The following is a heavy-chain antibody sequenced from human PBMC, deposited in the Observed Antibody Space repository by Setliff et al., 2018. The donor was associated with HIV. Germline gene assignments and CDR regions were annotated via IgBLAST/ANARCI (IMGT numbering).Heavy chain of an antibody. Sequence: GGSLRLSCAVSGFTFITSTMNWVRQAPGKGLEWVASISSGGSTYHADSVKGRFTISRDNSKNTLYLQMNSLRAEDTAVYYCARSVIGYYYYGMDVWGQGTLVTVSS. CDR1: GFTFITST. CDR3: ARSVIGYYYYGMDV. J-gene: IGHJ6*02. V-gene: IGHV3-21*01. D-gene: IGHD3-10*01. CDR2: ISSGGST.